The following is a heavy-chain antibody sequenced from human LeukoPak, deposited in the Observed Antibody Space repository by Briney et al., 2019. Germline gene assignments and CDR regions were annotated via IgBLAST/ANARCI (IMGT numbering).Heavy chain of an antibody. Sequence: SETLSLTCTVSGGSISSYYWSWIRQPPGKGLEWIAYLFYSGSTDYNPSHEGRVTISVDTSKNQFSLKLRSVTDADTAVYYCATVAVIRGVTYFDYWGQGTLVTVSS. CDR1: GGSISSYY. J-gene: IGHJ4*02. V-gene: IGHV4-59*01. CDR3: ATVAVIRGVTYFDY. D-gene: IGHD3-10*01. CDR2: LFYSGST.